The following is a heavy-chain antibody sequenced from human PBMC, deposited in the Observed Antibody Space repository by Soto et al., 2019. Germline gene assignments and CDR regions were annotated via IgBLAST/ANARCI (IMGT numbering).Heavy chain of an antibody. CDR1: GYTFTSYD. J-gene: IGHJ6*02. D-gene: IGHD3-3*01. CDR2: MNPNSGNT. V-gene: IGHV1-8*01. Sequence: ASVKVSCKASGYTFTSYDINWVRQATGQGLEWMGWMNPNSGNTGYAQKFQGRVTMTRNTSISTAYMELSSLRSEDTAVYYCARAEITIFGVVVWGYYFYGMDVWGQGTTVTVSS. CDR3: ARAEITIFGVVVWGYYFYGMDV.